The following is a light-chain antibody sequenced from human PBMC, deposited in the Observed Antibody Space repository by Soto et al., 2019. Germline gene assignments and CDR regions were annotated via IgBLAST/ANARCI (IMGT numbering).Light chain of an antibody. V-gene: IGKV3-20*01. J-gene: IGKJ3*01. Sequence: EIVLTQSPGTLSLSPGERATLSCRASQSVSSNYLTWYQQKPGQAPRLLIYGASSRATGIPDRFSGSGSGTDFTLTIGRREPEDFAVYYCQQYGSSPFTFGPGTKVDIK. CDR3: QQYGSSPFT. CDR1: QSVSSNY. CDR2: GAS.